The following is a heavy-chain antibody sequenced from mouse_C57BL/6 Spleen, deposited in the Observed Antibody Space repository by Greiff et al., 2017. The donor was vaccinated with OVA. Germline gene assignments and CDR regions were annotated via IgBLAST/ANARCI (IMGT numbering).Heavy chain of an antibody. CDR1: GYTFTSYG. CDR2: IYPRSGNT. J-gene: IGHJ2*01. D-gene: IGHD2-4*01. V-gene: IGHV1-81*01. CDR3: SRGDYDYGGYFDY. Sequence: QVQLQQSGAELARPGASVTLSCKASGYTFTSYGISWVKQRTGQGLEWIGEIYPRSGNTYYNEKFKGKATLTADKSSSTAYMELRSLTSEDSAVYFCSRGDYDYGGYFDYWGQGTTLTVSS.